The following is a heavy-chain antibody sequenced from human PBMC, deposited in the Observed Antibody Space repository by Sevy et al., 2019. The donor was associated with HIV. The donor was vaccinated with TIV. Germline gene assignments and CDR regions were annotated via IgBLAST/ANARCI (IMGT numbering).Heavy chain of an antibody. CDR2: ISYDGSNK. V-gene: IGHV3-30*18. CDR3: AKEDSNYYYDY. D-gene: IGHD6-13*01. CDR1: GFTFSSYG. Sequence: GGSLRLSCAASGFTFSSYGMHWVRQAPGKGLEWVAVISYDGSNKYYADSVKGRFTISRDNSKSTLYLQMNSLRLEDTAVYYCAKEDSNYYYDYWGQGTLVTVSS. J-gene: IGHJ4*02.